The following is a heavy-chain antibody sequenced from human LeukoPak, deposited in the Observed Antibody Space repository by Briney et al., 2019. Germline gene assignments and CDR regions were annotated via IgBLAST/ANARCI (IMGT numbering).Heavy chain of an antibody. CDR3: ARGHSAYIDM. CDR2: INSNSGGT. D-gene: IGHD5-12*01. Sequence: ASVKVSSRPSENTFGDYYIHWVRQAPGQGPEWMGWINSNSGGTMYAEKFQGRVTMTRDTSISTGYMELSSLRSDDTAVYYRARGHSAYIDMWGLGTMVSVSS. J-gene: IGHJ3*02. V-gene: IGHV1-2*02. CDR1: ENTFGDYY.